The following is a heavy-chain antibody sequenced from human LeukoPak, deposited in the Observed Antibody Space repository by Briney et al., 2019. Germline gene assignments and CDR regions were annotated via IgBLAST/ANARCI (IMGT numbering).Heavy chain of an antibody. Sequence: GASVKVSCKASGDTFTSYAISWVRQAPGQGLEWMGWIIAYNGNTNYAQKLQGRVTITTDTSTSTAYMELSSLRSEDTAVYYCARDVEWEPFDYWGQGTLVTVSS. D-gene: IGHD1-26*01. CDR1: GDTFTSYA. CDR2: IIAYNGNT. J-gene: IGHJ4*02. CDR3: ARDVEWEPFDY. V-gene: IGHV1-18*01.